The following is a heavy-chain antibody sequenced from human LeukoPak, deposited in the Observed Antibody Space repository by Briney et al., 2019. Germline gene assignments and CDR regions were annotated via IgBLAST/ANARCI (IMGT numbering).Heavy chain of an antibody. Sequence: KHGESLKISCKGSGYSFTSYWIGWVRQMPGKGLEWMGIIYPGGSETRYSPSFQGQVTISADKSISTAFMQWSSLKASDTAMYYCARQDRDYGGNSKFDWGQGTLVTVSS. J-gene: IGHJ4*02. D-gene: IGHD4-23*01. CDR3: ARQDRDYGGNSKFD. CDR2: IYPGGSET. V-gene: IGHV5-51*01. CDR1: GYSFTSYW.